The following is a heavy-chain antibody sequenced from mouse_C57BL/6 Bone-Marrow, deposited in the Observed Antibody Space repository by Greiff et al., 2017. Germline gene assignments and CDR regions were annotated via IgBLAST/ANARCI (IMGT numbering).Heavy chain of an antibody. CDR2: ISSGGSYT. CDR1: GFTFSSYG. Sequence: EVHLVESGGDLVKPGGSLKLSCAASGFTFSSYGMSWVRQTPDKRLEWVATISSGGSYTYYPDSVKGRFTISRDNAKNTLYLQMSSLKSEDTAMYYGARHAYYGSKGYWGQGTTLTVSS. V-gene: IGHV5-6*01. J-gene: IGHJ2*01. D-gene: IGHD1-1*01. CDR3: ARHAYYGSKGY.